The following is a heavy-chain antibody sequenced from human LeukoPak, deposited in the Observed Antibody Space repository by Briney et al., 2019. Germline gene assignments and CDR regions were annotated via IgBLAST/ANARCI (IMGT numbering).Heavy chain of an antibody. D-gene: IGHD6-13*01. CDR3: ATNDHTSSHYSFFQF. Sequence: GGSLRLSCAASEFTLTRYGIHWIRQAPGKGLEWVAVFWSHGPREFYADSVKDRLSISRNISTSTVFLQLNSLRAEDTAVYYCATNDHTSSHYSFFQFWGQGTRVTVSS. J-gene: IGHJ4*02. V-gene: IGHV3-33*02. CDR1: EFTLTRYG. CDR2: FWSHGPRE.